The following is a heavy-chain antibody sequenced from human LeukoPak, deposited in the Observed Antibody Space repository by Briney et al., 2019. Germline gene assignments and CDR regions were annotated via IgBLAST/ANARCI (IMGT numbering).Heavy chain of an antibody. CDR2: IRYDGSNK. Sequence: GGSLRLPCAASGFTFSSYGMHWVRQAPGKGLEWVAFIRYDGSNKYYADSVKGRFTISRDNSKNTLYLQMNSLRAEDTAVYYCAKVAAAGTPLLWFDPWGQGTLVTVSS. CDR3: AKVAAAGTPLLWFDP. V-gene: IGHV3-30*02. J-gene: IGHJ5*02. CDR1: GFTFSSYG. D-gene: IGHD6-13*01.